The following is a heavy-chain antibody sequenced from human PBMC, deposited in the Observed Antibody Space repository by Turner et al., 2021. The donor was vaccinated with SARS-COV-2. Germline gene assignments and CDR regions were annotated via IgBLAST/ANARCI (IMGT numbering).Heavy chain of an antibody. CDR3: ARGHSGNYYYFYS. V-gene: IGHV3-30-3*01. CDR2: ISYAGSNK. D-gene: IGHD1-26*01. Sequence: QVQLVESGGGVVQPGRYLRLSCAASGVAFTSYAIHWVRQAPGKVLEVVALISYAGSNKYYADSLKGRFTISRDKSNNTLFLQINSLRTEDTAVYYCARGHSGNYYYFYSWVQVTLFTFSS. J-gene: IGHJ4*02. CDR1: GVAFTSYA.